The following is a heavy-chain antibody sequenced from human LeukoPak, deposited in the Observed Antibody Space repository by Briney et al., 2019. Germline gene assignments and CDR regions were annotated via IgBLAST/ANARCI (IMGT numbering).Heavy chain of an antibody. V-gene: IGHV4-39*01. D-gene: IGHD2-15*01. CDR2: IYYGGST. CDR3: ARMGRPYDY. CDR1: GGSISSSSYY. Sequence: PSETLSLTCTVSGGSISSSSYYWGWIRQPPGKGLEWIGSIYYGGSTYYNPSLKSRVTISVDTSKNQFSLKLSSVTAADTAVYYCARMGRPYDYWGQGTLVTVSS. J-gene: IGHJ4*02.